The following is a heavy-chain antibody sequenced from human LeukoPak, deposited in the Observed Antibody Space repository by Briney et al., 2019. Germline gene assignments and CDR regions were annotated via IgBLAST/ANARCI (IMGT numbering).Heavy chain of an antibody. J-gene: IGHJ5*02. Sequence: GGSLRLSCAASGFTVSSNYISWVRQAPGKGLEWVAVISYDGGNKYYADSVKGRFTISRDNSKNSLYLQMNSLRAEDTAVYYCAKSVAGNLNWFDPWGQGTLVTVSS. CDR3: AKSVAGNLNWFDP. CDR1: GFTVSSNY. V-gene: IGHV3-30*18. D-gene: IGHD6-19*01. CDR2: ISYDGGNK.